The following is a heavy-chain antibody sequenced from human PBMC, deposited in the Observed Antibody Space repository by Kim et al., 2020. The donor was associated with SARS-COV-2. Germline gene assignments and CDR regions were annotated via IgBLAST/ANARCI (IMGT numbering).Heavy chain of an antibody. V-gene: IGHV4-39*01. J-gene: IGHJ6*02. CDR3: AGQAATPLLDMDV. D-gene: IGHD2-15*01. Sequence: YYNPPLKSRVTISVDASKNQFSLRLSSVTAADTAVYYCAGQAATPLLDMDVWGQGTSVTVTS.